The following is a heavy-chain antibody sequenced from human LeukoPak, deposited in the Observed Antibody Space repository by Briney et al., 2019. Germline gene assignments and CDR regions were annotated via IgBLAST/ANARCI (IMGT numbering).Heavy chain of an antibody. V-gene: IGHV1-2*02. CDR2: INPYSGGT. Sequence: GASVKVSCKTSGYTFTGYYMHWVRQAPGQGLEWMGWINPYSGGTNYAQKFEGRVTMTRDTSISTAYMELSRLRSDDTALYYCARERYYSSGNYNNRIDYWGQGTLVTVSS. J-gene: IGHJ4*02. CDR3: ARERYYSSGNYNNRIDY. CDR1: GYTFTGYY. D-gene: IGHD3-10*01.